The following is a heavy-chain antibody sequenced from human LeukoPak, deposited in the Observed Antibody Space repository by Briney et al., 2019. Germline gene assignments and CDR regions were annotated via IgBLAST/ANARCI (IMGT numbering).Heavy chain of an antibody. CDR3: ATWNREYYYGSGNFRVFDY. Sequence: GGSLRLSCAASGFTVSNNYMSWVRQAPGKKLEWVSDIYSDGTTFYADSVKGRFTISRDNSKNTLYLQMNSLRAEDTAVYYCATWNREYYYGSGNFRVFDYWGQGTLATVSS. J-gene: IGHJ4*02. V-gene: IGHV3-53*01. CDR2: IYSDGTT. CDR1: GFTVSNNY. D-gene: IGHD3-10*01.